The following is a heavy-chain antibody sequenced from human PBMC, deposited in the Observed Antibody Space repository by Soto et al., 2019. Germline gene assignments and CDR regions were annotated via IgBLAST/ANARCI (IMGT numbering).Heavy chain of an antibody. CDR3: TREYSSSYYYYYMDV. D-gene: IGHD6-6*01. Sequence: GGSLRLSCTASGFTFGDYAMSWVRQAPGKGLEWVGFIRSKAYGGTTEYAASVKGRFTISRDDSKSIAYLQMNSLKTEDTAVYYCTREYSSSYYYYYMDVWGKGTTVTVSS. CDR1: GFTFGDYA. V-gene: IGHV3-49*04. CDR2: IRSKAYGGTT. J-gene: IGHJ6*03.